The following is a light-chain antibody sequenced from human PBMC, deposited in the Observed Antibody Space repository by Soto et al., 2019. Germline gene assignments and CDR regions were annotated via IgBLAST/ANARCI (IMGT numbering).Light chain of an antibody. CDR2: DTS. CDR1: QSVNNN. J-gene: IGKJ3*01. V-gene: IGKV3-15*01. Sequence: EIVMTQSPATLSVSPGERATLSCRASQSVNNNLAWYQQRPGQAPRLLIYDTSTRATGVTPRFSGGGSGTEFALTISSLQSEDFAVYYCQQYSDWPPLTFGPGTKVEIK. CDR3: QQYSDWPPLT.